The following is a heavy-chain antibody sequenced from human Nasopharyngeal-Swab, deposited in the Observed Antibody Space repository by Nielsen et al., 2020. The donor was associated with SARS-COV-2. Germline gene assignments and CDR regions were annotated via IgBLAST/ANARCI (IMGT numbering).Heavy chain of an antibody. V-gene: IGHV3-23*01. J-gene: IGHJ4*02. CDR2: ISASGGST. CDR3: ARGLNYYDRSGYYNY. Sequence: WIRQPPGKGLEWVSAISASGGSTYYADSVRGRLTISRDNSKNTLYLQMNSLRAEDTAVYYCARGLNYYDRSGYYNYWGQGTLVTVSS. D-gene: IGHD3-22*01.